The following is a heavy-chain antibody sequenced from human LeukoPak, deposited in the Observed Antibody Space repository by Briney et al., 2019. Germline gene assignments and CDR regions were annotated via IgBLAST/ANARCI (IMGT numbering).Heavy chain of an antibody. CDR3: ARERPPGDSSNWFLEGYFDI. Sequence: GASVKVSCKASGYTFTGYYMHWVRQAPGQGLEWMGGIIPIFGTANYAQKFQGRVTITADESTSTAYLELSSLRSDDTAVYYCARERPPGDSSNWFLEGYFDIWGQGTLVTVSS. D-gene: IGHD6-13*01. CDR2: IIPIFGTA. V-gene: IGHV1-69*13. CDR1: GYTFTGYY. J-gene: IGHJ4*02.